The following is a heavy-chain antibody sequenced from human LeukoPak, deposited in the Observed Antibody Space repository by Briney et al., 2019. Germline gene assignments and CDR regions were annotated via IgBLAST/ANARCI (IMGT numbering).Heavy chain of an antibody. CDR2: IYYSGST. J-gene: IGHJ6*02. CDR3: ARDNWNYGSSMDV. Sequence: SETLSLTCTVSGGPISSYYWSWIRQPPGKGLEWIGYIYYSGSTNYNPSLKSRVTISVDTSKNQFSLKLSSVTAADTAVYYCARDNWNYGSSMDVWGQGTTVTVSS. CDR1: GGPISSYY. D-gene: IGHD1-7*01. V-gene: IGHV4-59*01.